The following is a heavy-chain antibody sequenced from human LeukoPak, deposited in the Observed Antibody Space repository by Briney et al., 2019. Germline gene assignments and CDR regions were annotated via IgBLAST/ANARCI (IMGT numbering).Heavy chain of an antibody. CDR3: ARNPPWYSSGWYYFDY. D-gene: IGHD6-19*01. Sequence: GRSLRLSCAASGFTFSSYGMHWVRQAPGKGLEWVAVIWYDESNKYYADSVKGRFTISRDNSKNTLYLQMNSLRAEDTAVYYCARNPPWYSSGWYYFDYWGQGTLVTVSS. CDR2: IWYDESNK. V-gene: IGHV3-33*01. CDR1: GFTFSSYG. J-gene: IGHJ4*02.